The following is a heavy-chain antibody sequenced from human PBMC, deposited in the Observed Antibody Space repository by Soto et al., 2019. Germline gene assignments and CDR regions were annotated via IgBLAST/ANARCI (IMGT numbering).Heavy chain of an antibody. CDR3: ARESGAGATTWFYP. J-gene: IGHJ5*02. CDR2: INYSGST. V-gene: IGHV4-30-2*01. Sequence: QQQLQESGSGLVKPSQTLSLTCAVSGGSISSGGYSWRWIRQPPGKGLEWIGDINYSGSTYYNPCLKSRANIAIDRSKNHFSLELTSVTAADTAVYYGARESGAGATTWFYPWGQGTLVTVSS. D-gene: IGHD1-26*01. CDR1: GGSISSGGYS.